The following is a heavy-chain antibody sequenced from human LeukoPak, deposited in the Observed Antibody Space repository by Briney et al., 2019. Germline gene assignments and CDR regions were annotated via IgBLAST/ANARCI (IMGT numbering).Heavy chain of an antibody. V-gene: IGHV3-23*01. Sequence: AGGSLRLSCAASGFTFSSYAMSWVRQAPGKGLEWVSDINGSGGSTYYADSVKGRFTISRDNSKNTLYLQMNSLRAEDTAVYYCAKDLRYFDWLSSLWGQGTLVTVSS. J-gene: IGHJ4*02. D-gene: IGHD3-9*01. CDR1: GFTFSSYA. CDR3: AKDLRYFDWLSSL. CDR2: INGSGGST.